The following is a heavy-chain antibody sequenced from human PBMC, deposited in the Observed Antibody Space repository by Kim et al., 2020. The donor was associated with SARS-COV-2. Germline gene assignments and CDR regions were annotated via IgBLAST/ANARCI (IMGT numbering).Heavy chain of an antibody. V-gene: IGHV3-48*03. Sequence: SIYYADPVKGRFTVSRDNAKNSLYLEMNNLRAEDTAVYFCVRKQAGYFDYWGQGTLVTVSS. J-gene: IGHJ4*02. CDR2: SI. CDR3: VRKQAGYFDY.